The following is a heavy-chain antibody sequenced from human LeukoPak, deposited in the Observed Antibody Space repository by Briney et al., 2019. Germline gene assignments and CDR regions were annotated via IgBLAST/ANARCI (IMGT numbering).Heavy chain of an antibody. CDR2: IKQDGSEK. Sequence: GGSLRLSCAASRFTFSSSWMSWVRQAPGKGLECVANIKQDGSEKNYVDSVKGRFTISRDNAKNSLYLQMNSLRAEDTAVYYCAREEGSSWYYWGQGTLVTVSS. D-gene: IGHD6-13*01. J-gene: IGHJ4*02. CDR3: AREEGSSWYY. V-gene: IGHV3-7*01. CDR1: RFTFSSSW.